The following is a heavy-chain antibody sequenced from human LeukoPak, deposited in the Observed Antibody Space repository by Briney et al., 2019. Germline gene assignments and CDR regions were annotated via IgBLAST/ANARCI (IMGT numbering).Heavy chain of an antibody. V-gene: IGHV4-34*01. CDR1: GGSISSYY. CDR3: ARRKGYCSGGSCYPAKKDYYYYGMDV. CDR2: INHSGST. J-gene: IGHJ6*02. Sequence: SETLSLTCTVSGGSISSYYWSWIRQPPGKGLEWIGEINHSGSTNYNPSLKSRVTISVDTSKNQFSLKLSSVTAADTAVYYCARRKGYCSGGSCYPAKKDYYYYGMDVWGQGTTVTVSS. D-gene: IGHD2-15*01.